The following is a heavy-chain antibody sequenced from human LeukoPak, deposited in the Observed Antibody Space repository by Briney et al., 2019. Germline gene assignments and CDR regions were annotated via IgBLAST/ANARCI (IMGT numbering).Heavy chain of an antibody. D-gene: IGHD3-3*01. CDR1: GFTFSYYW. V-gene: IGHV3-7*01. Sequence: GGSLRLSCAASGFTFSYYWMQWVRQAPGKGLEWVANIKQDGSAKYYVDSVKGRFTISKDSAKNSLYLQMNSLRVDDTAVYYCTRGDPDFWGQGTLVTVSS. J-gene: IGHJ4*02. CDR2: IKQDGSAK. CDR3: TRGDPDF.